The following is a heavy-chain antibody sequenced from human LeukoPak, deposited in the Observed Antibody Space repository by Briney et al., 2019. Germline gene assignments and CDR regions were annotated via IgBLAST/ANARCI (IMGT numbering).Heavy chain of an antibody. J-gene: IGHJ5*02. Sequence: SETLSLTCTVSGGSISSYYWSWVRQPPGKGLEWIGYISYSGSTNYDPALKSRITISIDTSKNQFSLKLSSVTPADTAIYYCAKGCPYSSGCRALYNWFDPWGQGTLVTVSS. D-gene: IGHD6-19*01. CDR3: AKGCPYSSGCRALYNWFDP. CDR1: GGSISSYY. CDR2: ISYSGST. V-gene: IGHV4-59*01.